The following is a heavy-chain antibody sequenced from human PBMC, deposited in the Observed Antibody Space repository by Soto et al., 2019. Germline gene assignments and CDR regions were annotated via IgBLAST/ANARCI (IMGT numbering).Heavy chain of an antibody. Sequence: GGSLRLSCAASGFTFSDYYMSWIRQAPGKGLEWVSYISSSVSTIYYADSVKGRFTISRDNAKNSLYLQMNSLRAEDTAVYYCARDSPVVAAATFVPGDYWGQGTLVTVSS. CDR2: ISSSVSTI. D-gene: IGHD2-15*01. CDR3: ARDSPVVAAATFVPGDY. J-gene: IGHJ4*02. CDR1: GFTFSDYY. V-gene: IGHV3-11*01.